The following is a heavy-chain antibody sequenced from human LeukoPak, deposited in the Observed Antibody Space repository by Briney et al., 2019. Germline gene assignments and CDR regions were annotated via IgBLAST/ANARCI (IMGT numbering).Heavy chain of an antibody. CDR1: GGSVSDYY. D-gene: IGHD4/OR15-4a*01. CDR2: IYYTGST. Sequence: SETLSLTCTISGGSVSDYYWSWIRQSPGKGLEWIGYIYYTGSTTYNPSLKSRVTISVDTSKNQFSLKLSSVTAADTAVYYCAKSVANYGFFDYWGQGTLVTVSS. J-gene: IGHJ4*02. CDR3: AKSVANYGFFDY. V-gene: IGHV4-59*02.